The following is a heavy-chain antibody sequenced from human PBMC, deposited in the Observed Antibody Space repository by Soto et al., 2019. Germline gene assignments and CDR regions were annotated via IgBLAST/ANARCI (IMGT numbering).Heavy chain of an antibody. CDR2: MNPNSGNT. V-gene: IGHV1-8*01. Sequence: QVQLVQSGAEVKKPGASVKVSCKASGYTFTSYDINWVRQATGQGLEWMGWMNPNSGNTGYAQKFQGRVTLTRKTSRSTAYMGLGILSSEDAAEYYCDSGVSRTGVFYYWGQGTLVTVSS. CDR1: GYTFTSYD. D-gene: IGHD1-1*01. CDR3: DSGVSRTGVFYY. J-gene: IGHJ4*02.